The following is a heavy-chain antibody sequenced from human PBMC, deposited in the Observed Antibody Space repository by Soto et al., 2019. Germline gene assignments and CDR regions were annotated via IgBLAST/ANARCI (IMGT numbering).Heavy chain of an antibody. Sequence: GGPLRLSGAASELTFSSYGMHWFRQPPGKGLEGGAVIWYDGSNKYYADSVKGRFTISRDNSKNTLYLQMNSLRAEDTAVYYCARERAIAAAGRNSGYYYYGMDVWGQGTTVTVSS. CDR3: ARERAIAAAGRNSGYYYYGMDV. CDR2: IWYDGSNK. D-gene: IGHD6-13*01. CDR1: ELTFSSYG. V-gene: IGHV3-33*01. J-gene: IGHJ6*02.